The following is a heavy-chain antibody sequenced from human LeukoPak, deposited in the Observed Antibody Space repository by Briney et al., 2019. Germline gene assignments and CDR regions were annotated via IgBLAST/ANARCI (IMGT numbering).Heavy chain of an antibody. CDR2: IYYSGST. D-gene: IGHD1-26*01. CDR1: GGSISSYY. J-gene: IGHJ6*03. CDR3: ARVNSGSYYADYYYYMDV. V-gene: IGHV4-59*01. Sequence: SETLSLTCSVSGGSISSYYWSWIRQPPGRGLEWIGYIYYSGSTNYNPSLKSRVTISVDTSRNQFSLKLSSVTAADTAVYYCARVNSGSYYADYYYYMDVWGKGTTVTVSS.